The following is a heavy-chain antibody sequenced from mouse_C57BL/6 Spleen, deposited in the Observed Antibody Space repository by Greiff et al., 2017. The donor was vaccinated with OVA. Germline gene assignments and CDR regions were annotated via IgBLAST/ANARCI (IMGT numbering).Heavy chain of an antibody. J-gene: IGHJ2*01. Sequence: VHVKQSGAELVRPGASVKLSCTASGFNIKDDYMHWVKQRPEQGLAWIGWIDPENGDTEYASKFQGKATITADTSSNTAYLQLSSLTSEDTAVYYCTTERNGSLFDYWGQGTTLTVSS. D-gene: IGHD1-1*01. CDR1: GFNIKDDY. CDR3: TTERNGSLFDY. CDR2: IDPENGDT. V-gene: IGHV14-4*01.